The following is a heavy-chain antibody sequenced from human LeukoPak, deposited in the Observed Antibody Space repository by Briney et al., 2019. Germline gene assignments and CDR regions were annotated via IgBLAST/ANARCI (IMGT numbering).Heavy chain of an antibody. V-gene: IGHV3-73*01. CDR2: IRSKANHYAT. Sequence: PGGSLRLSCAASGFTFSGSAMHWVRQASGKGLEWVGRIRSKANHYATAYAAPVKGRFTVSRDDSKNTAYLQMNSLRAEDTAVYYCARDRYGSGSYSYYYYMDVWGKGTTVTISS. CDR1: GFTFSGSA. D-gene: IGHD3-10*01. J-gene: IGHJ6*03. CDR3: ARDRYGSGSYSYYYYMDV.